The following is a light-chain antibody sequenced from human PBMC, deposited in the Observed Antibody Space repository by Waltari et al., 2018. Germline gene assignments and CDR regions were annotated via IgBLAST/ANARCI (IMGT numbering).Light chain of an antibody. V-gene: IGKV3-20*01. J-gene: IGKJ1*01. CDR3: QHYLRLPVT. CDR1: QLVSRA. Sequence: EIVLTQSPGTLSLSLGERATVSCRASQLVSRALAWYQQKPGQAPRLLIYGASTRATGIPYRFSGSGSGTDFSLTISRLEPDDFAVYYCQHYLRLPVTFGQGTTVEI. CDR2: GAS.